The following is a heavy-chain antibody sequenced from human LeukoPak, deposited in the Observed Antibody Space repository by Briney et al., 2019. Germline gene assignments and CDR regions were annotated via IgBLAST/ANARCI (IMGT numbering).Heavy chain of an antibody. CDR3: AKDRSDFWSGYAVDY. J-gene: IGHJ4*02. V-gene: IGHV3-30*02. CDR2: IRYDGSNK. CDR1: GFTFSSYG. D-gene: IGHD3-3*01. Sequence: GGSLRLSCAASGFTFSSYGMHWVRQAPGKGLEWVAFIRYDGSNKYYADSVKGRFTISRDNSKNTLYLQMNSLRAEDTAVYYCAKDRSDFWSGYAVDYWGQGTLITVSS.